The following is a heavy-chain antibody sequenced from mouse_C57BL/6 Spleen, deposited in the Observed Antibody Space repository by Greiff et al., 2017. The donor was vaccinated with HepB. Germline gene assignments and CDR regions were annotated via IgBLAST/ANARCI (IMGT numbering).Heavy chain of an antibody. CDR3: TRQGYYYGDYYAMDY. CDR1: GFTFSDYY. CDR2: ISNGGGNT. J-gene: IGHJ4*01. V-gene: IGHV5-12*01. D-gene: IGHD1-1*01. Sequence: EVQRVESGGDLVQSGGSLKLSCAASGFTFSDYYMYWVRQTPEKRLEWVAYISNGGGNTYYPDTVKGRFTISRDNAKNTLYLQMSRLKSEDTAMYYCTRQGYYYGDYYAMDYWGQGTSVTVAS.